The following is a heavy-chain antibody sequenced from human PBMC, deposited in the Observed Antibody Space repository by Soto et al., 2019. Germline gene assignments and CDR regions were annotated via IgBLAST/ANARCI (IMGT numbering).Heavy chain of an antibody. Sequence: GGSLRLSCTASGFTFGDHAMSWFRQAPGKGLEWVGFIRSKAYGGTTEYAASVKGRFTISRDDSKSIAYLQMNSLKTEDTAVYYCTRGSIVLRYFDWSNYWGQGTLVTVSS. CDR3: TRGSIVLRYFDWSNY. D-gene: IGHD3-9*01. V-gene: IGHV3-49*03. CDR1: GFTFGDHA. CDR2: IRSKAYGGTT. J-gene: IGHJ4*02.